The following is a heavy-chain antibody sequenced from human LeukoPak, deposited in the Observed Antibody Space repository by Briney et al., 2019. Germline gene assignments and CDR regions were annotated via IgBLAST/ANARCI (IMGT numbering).Heavy chain of an antibody. CDR3: TMSWGSGDY. Sequence: GGSLRLSCAASGFTFSGSAMHWVRQAAGKGLEWVGRIRSKANSYATAYAASVKGRFTISRDDSKNTAYLQMNSLKTEDTAVYYCTMSWGSGDYWGQGTLVTVSS. CDR2: IRSKANSYAT. CDR1: GFTFSGSA. J-gene: IGHJ4*02. D-gene: IGHD3-16*01. V-gene: IGHV3-73*01.